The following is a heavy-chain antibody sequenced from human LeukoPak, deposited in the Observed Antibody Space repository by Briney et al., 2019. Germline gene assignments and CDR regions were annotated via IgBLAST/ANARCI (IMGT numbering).Heavy chain of an antibody. CDR1: GFTFDDYG. Sequence: PGGSLRLSCAASGFTFDDYGMSWVRQAPGKGLGWVSDINWNGGSTGYADSVKGRFTISRDNSKNTLYLQMNSLRAEDMAVYYCAKSSLKYSSSWYYFDYWGQGTLVTVSS. CDR3: AKSSLKYSSSWYYFDY. CDR2: INWNGGST. J-gene: IGHJ4*02. V-gene: IGHV3-20*04. D-gene: IGHD6-13*01.